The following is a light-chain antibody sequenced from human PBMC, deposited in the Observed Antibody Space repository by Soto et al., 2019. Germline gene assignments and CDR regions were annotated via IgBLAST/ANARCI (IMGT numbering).Light chain of an antibody. CDR2: GAS. J-gene: IGKJ1*01. CDR3: QQYNNWPRT. Sequence: EIVMTQSPATLSVSPGEGATLSCRASQSVSSKLAWYQQKPGQAPRLLFYGASTGATGIPARFSGSGSGTEFTLTISSLQSEDFAVYYCQQYNNWPRTFGQGTKVDIK. CDR1: QSVSSK. V-gene: IGKV3D-15*01.